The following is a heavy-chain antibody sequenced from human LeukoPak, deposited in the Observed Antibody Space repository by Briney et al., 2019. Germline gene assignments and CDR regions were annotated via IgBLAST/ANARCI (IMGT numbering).Heavy chain of an antibody. Sequence: GASVKVSCKASGYTFSTYGLSWVRQAPGQGLEWMGWISANSVRSNYAQRLHDRVTMTSDTSTSTGYMDLRNLRSDDTAVYYCARRVYMDVWGTGTTVTVSS. CDR3: ARRVYMDV. J-gene: IGHJ6*03. CDR1: GYTFSTYG. CDR2: ISANSVRS. V-gene: IGHV1-18*01.